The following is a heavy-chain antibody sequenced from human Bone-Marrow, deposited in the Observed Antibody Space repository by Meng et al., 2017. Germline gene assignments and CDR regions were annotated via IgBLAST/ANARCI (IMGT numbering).Heavy chain of an antibody. Sequence: QVQRVNAGVQLTKPVASLTVHCKAFGYTFNSYGISLVRKALGQGLEWMGWIYGGNGNTKYSKNFQDRVTLTMDTSANTVYVELSSLNSEDTATYYCARESVGAVQRYFDVWGRGTLVTVSS. J-gene: IGHJ2*01. CDR2: IYGGNGNT. CDR1: GYTFNSYG. CDR3: ARESVGAVQRYFDV. V-gene: IGHV1-18*01. D-gene: IGHD1-26*01.